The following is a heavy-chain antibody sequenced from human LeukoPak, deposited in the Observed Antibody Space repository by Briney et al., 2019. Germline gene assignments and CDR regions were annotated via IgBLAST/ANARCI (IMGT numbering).Heavy chain of an antibody. CDR1: GYSFATYW. CDR3: ARRMVRGVIRAFDI. Sequence: GESLKISCKGSGYSFATYWIGWVRQIPGKGLDWMVIIYPGDSDTRSSPSFQGQVTISVDKSISTAYLQWSSLRASDTAMYYCARRMVRGVIRAFDIWGQGTMVTVSS. CDR2: IYPGDSDT. V-gene: IGHV5-51*01. D-gene: IGHD3-10*01. J-gene: IGHJ3*02.